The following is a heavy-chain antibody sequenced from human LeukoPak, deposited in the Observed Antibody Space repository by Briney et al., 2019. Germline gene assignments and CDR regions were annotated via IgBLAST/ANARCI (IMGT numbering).Heavy chain of an antibody. J-gene: IGHJ5*02. D-gene: IGHD3-22*01. CDR3: ARGAFYDSSGSPLGT. V-gene: IGHV1-69*05. CDR1: GGTFSSYA. Sequence: SVKVSCXASGGTFSSYAISWVRQAPGQGLEWMGGIIPIFGTANYAQKFQGRVTITTDESTSTAYMELSSLRSEDTVVYYCARGAFYDSSGSPLGTWGQGTLVTVSS. CDR2: IIPIFGTA.